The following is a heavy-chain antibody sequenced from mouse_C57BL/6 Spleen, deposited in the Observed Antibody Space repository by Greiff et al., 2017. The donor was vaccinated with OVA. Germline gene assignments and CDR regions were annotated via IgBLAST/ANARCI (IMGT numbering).Heavy chain of an antibody. CDR3: ARRRDYNYGDYAMDY. D-gene: IGHD2-12*01. CDR2: ISSGSSTI. Sequence: EVQLVESGGGLVKPGGSLKLSCAASGFTFSDYGMHWVRQAPEKGLEWVAYISSGSSTIYYADTVKGRFTISRDNAKNTLYLLMTSLGSEDTAMYYCARRRDYNYGDYAMDYWGQGTSVTVSS. CDR1: GFTFSDYG. J-gene: IGHJ4*01. V-gene: IGHV5-17*01.